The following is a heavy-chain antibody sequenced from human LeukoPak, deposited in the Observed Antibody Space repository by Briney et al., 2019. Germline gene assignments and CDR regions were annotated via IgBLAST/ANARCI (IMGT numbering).Heavy chain of an antibody. V-gene: IGHV3-11*01. CDR2: ISSSGSTI. D-gene: IGHD3-16*01. CDR1: GFTFSDYY. Sequence: GGSLRLSCAPSGFTFSDYYMSWIGQAPGRGRGGASYISSSGSTIYYAGSVKGRFTISRDNAKNSLYLQMNSLRAEDTAVYYCARDRDDSPDYWGQGTLVTVSS. J-gene: IGHJ4*02. CDR3: ARDRDDSPDY.